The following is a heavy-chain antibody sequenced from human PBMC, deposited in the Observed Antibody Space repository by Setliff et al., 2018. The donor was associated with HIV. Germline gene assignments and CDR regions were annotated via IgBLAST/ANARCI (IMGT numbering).Heavy chain of an antibody. CDR2: FDPQDGET. CDR3: ASAPPDIVATNDYWYFDV. D-gene: IGHD5-12*01. Sequence: ASVKVSCKISGYTLTEVSIHWVRQAPGKGLEWMGYFDPQDGETVYAQKFQGRVTLTEDTSTGTAYMELSGLRSEDTAVYYCASAPPDIVATNDYWYFDVWGRGTLVTSPQ. V-gene: IGHV1-24*01. CDR1: GYTLTEVS. J-gene: IGHJ2*01.